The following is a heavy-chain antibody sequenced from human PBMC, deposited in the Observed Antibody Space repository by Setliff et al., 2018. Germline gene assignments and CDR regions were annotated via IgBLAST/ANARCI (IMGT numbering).Heavy chain of an antibody. V-gene: IGHV4-61*02. CDR3: ARGGWYSSSWYWYYDSSGYYLFYY. J-gene: IGHJ4*02. Sequence: PSETLSLTCTVSGGSISSGSYYWSWIRQPAGKGLEWIGRIYTSGSTNYNPSLKSRVTISVDTSKNQFSLKLSSVTAADTAVYYCARGGWYSSSWYWYYDSSGYYLFYYWGQGTLVTVSS. CDR2: IYTSGST. CDR1: GGSISSGSYY. D-gene: IGHD3-22*01.